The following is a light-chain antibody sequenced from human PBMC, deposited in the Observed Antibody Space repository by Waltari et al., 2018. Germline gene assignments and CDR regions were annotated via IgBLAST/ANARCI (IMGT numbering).Light chain of an antibody. CDR3: NSFTSSNTVI. CDR2: DVR. Sequence: QSALTQPASVSGSPGHSITLSCPGTSIDTGRYSYFPWFQQHPGKAPKLMIYDVRNRPSGVSNRFSGSKSDYTASLTISGLQAEDEAVYFCNSFTSSNTVIFGGGTKLTV. CDR1: SIDTGRYSY. J-gene: IGLJ2*01. V-gene: IGLV2-14*03.